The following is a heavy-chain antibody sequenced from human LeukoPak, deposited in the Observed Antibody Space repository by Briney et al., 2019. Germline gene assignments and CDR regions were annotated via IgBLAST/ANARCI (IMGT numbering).Heavy chain of an antibody. V-gene: IGHV1-69*05. CDR1: GGTFSSYA. D-gene: IGHD3-3*01. Sequence: ASVEVSCKASGGTFSSYAISWVRQAPGQGLEWMGRIIPIFGTANYAQKFQGRVTITTDESTSTAYMELSSLRSEDTAVYYCATEPTIYDFWSGSMYYFDYWGQGTLVTVSS. CDR3: ATEPTIYDFWSGSMYYFDY. CDR2: IIPIFGTA. J-gene: IGHJ4*02.